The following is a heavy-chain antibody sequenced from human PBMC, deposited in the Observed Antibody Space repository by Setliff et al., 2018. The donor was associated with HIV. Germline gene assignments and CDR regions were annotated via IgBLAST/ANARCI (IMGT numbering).Heavy chain of an antibody. CDR2: MNPNSGNT. Sequence: ASVKVSCKAAGYSITSVDIGWVRQATGQGFEWMGWMNPNSGNTGYAQKFEGRVTMTEVLSTETAYMELSSLSSDDTAVYYCTSSFRIFFYDSLTYSKWFDPWGQGTLVTVSS. CDR1: GYSITSVD. D-gene: IGHD3-22*01. J-gene: IGHJ5*02. CDR3: TSSFRIFFYDSLTYSKWFDP. V-gene: IGHV1-8*01.